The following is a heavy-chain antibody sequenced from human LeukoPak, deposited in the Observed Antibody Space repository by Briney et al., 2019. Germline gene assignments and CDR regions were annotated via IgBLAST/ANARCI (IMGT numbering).Heavy chain of an antibody. D-gene: IGHD3/OR15-3a*01. V-gene: IGHV1-2*02. Sequence: ASVKVSCKASGYTFIGYYMHWVRQAPGQGLEWMGWTNPNSGGTNYAQKFQGRVTMTRDTSISTAYMELSRLRSDDTAVYYCARVRTHWYFDLWGRGTLVTVSS. CDR2: TNPNSGGT. CDR3: ARVRTHWYFDL. CDR1: GYTFIGYY. J-gene: IGHJ2*01.